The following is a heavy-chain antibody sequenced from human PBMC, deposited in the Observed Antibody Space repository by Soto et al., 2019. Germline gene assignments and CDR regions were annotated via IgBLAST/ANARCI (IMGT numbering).Heavy chain of an antibody. V-gene: IGHV1-69*13. J-gene: IGHJ5*02. D-gene: IGHD3-22*01. CDR2: IIPIFGTA. CDR1: GGTFSSYA. CDR3: ARDNVRDSFSWFDP. Sequence: SVKVSCKASGGTFSSYAISWVRQAPGQGLEWMGGIIPIFGTANYAQKFQGRVTITADESTSTAYMEMSSLRSEDTAVYYCARDNVRDSFSWFDPWRQAILVNVS.